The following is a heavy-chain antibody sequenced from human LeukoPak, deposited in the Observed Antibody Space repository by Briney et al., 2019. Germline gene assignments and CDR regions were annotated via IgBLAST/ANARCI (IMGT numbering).Heavy chain of an antibody. CDR2: ISGDGGST. CDR3: AKDPATRDGHGAWFDP. Sequence: GGSLRLSCAASGFTFDDYAIHWARQAPGKGLEWVSLISGDGGSTYYADSVKGRFTISRDNSKNSLCLQMNSLRTEDTALYYCAKDPATRDGHGAWFDPWGQGTLVTVSS. V-gene: IGHV3-43*02. CDR1: GFTFDDYA. J-gene: IGHJ5*02. D-gene: IGHD5-24*01.